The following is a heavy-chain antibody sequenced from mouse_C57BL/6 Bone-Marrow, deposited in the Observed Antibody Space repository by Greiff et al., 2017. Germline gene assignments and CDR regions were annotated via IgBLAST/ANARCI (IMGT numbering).Heavy chain of an antibody. CDR3: ARPSSRSYYFDY. CDR1: GFNIKNTY. V-gene: IGHV14-3*01. J-gene: IGHJ2*01. Sequence: EVKLVESVAELVRPGASVKLSCTASGFNIKNTYMHWVKQRPEQGLEWIGRIDPANGNTKYAPKFQGKATITADTSSNTAYLQLSSLTSEDTAIYYCARPSSRSYYFDYWGQGTTLTVSS. CDR2: IDPANGNT. D-gene: IGHD2-14*01.